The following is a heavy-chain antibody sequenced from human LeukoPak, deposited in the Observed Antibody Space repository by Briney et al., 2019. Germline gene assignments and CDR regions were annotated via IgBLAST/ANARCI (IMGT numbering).Heavy chain of an antibody. Sequence: ASVKVSCKASGYTFTSYFMHWVRQAPGQGLEWMGIINPSGGSTSYAQKFQGRVTMTTDTSTSTAYMELRSLRSDDTAVYYCARGGDWNYMSDFDYWGQGTLVTVSS. V-gene: IGHV1-46*01. CDR3: ARGGDWNYMSDFDY. CDR2: INPSGGST. D-gene: IGHD1-7*01. J-gene: IGHJ4*02. CDR1: GYTFTSYF.